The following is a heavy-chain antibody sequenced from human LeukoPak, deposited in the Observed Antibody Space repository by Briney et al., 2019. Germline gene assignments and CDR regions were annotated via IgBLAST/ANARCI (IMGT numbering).Heavy chain of an antibody. D-gene: IGHD1-26*01. V-gene: IGHV4-4*07. Sequence: SETLSLTCTVSGGSISSYYWSWIRQPAGKGLEWIGRIYTSGSTNYNPSLKSRVTMSVDTSKNQFSLKLSSVTAADTAVYYCARDGRARWSGCYLTFFDYWGQGTLVTVSS. J-gene: IGHJ4*02. CDR2: IYTSGST. CDR1: GGSISSYY. CDR3: ARDGRARWSGCYLTFFDY.